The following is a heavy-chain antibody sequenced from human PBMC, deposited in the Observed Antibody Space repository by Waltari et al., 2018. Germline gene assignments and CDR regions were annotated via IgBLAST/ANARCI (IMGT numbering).Heavy chain of an antibody. CDR3: ARDRSSEFYYGMDV. D-gene: IGHD3-10*01. J-gene: IGHJ6*02. V-gene: IGHV3-33*01. CDR1: GFSFNKYT. Sequence: QEQLVESGGGVVQPGRSLRLSCAASGFSFNKYTMNGVRQAPGKGPEWVAVIWFDGSIKYYVYSVKGRFTISRDNSRNTLYLQMNSLRVDDTAVYYCARDRSSEFYYGMDVWGQGTTVTVSS. CDR2: IWFDGSIK.